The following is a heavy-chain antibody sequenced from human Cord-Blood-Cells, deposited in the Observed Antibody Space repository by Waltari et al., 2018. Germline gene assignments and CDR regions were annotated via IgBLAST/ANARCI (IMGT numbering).Heavy chain of an antibody. D-gene: IGHD2-2*01. CDR2: IYYSGST. J-gene: IGHJ3*02. Sequence: QVQLQESGPGLVKPSETLSLTCTVSGGSISSYYWCWIRKPPGKGLEWIGYIYYSGSTNYNPSLKSRVTISVDTSKNQFSLKLSSVTAADTAVYYCARQVRYCSSTSCNDAFDIWGQGTMVTVSS. CDR1: GGSISSYY. V-gene: IGHV4-59*08. CDR3: ARQVRYCSSTSCNDAFDI.